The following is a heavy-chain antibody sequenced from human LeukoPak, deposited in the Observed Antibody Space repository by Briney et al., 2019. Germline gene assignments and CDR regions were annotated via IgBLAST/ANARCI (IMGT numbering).Heavy chain of an antibody. CDR3: ARVRSGGYTDN. J-gene: IGHJ4*02. CDR1: GFTFSNYA. CDR2: ISSSSSTI. V-gene: IGHV3-48*02. Sequence: PGGSLRLSCAASGFTFSNYAMNWVRQAPGKGLECISYISSSSSTIYYTDSVKGRFTISRDGAQNSLYLQMSSLRDEDTAVYYCARVRSGGYTDNWGQGTLVTVSS. D-gene: IGHD2-15*01.